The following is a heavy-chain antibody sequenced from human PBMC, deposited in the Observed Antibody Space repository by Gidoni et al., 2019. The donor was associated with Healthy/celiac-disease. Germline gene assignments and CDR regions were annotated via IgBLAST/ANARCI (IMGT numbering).Heavy chain of an antibody. CDR3: ARGSVRMATILKYYYGMDV. CDR2: ISYDGSNK. J-gene: IGHJ6*02. D-gene: IGHD3-10*01. CDR1: GFTFSSYS. Sequence: QVQLVESGGGVVQPGRSLRLSCAASGFTFSSYSMHWVRQAPGKGLAWVAVISYDGSNKYYADSVKGRFTISRDNSKNTLYLQMNSLRAEDTAVYYCARGSVRMATILKYYYGMDVWGQGTTVTVSS. V-gene: IGHV3-30*03.